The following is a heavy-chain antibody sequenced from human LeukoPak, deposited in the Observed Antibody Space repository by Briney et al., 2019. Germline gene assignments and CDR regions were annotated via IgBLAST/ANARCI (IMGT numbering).Heavy chain of an antibody. CDR3: ARHPPGLRYFDP. V-gene: IGHV4-59*08. CDR1: GGSISGYY. J-gene: IGHJ5*02. D-gene: IGHD3-9*01. Sequence: SETLSLTCTVSGGSISGYYWSWIRQPPGKALEWIAYIDYSGDTNSNPSLKSRVTTSVDRSKNQFSPRLNSVTAADTAFYYCARHPPGLRYFDPWGQGTLVTVSS. CDR2: IDYSGDT.